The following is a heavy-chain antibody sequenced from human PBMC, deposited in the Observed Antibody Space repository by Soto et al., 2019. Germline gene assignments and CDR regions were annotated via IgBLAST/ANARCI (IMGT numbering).Heavy chain of an antibody. J-gene: IGHJ4*02. Sequence: XGSLMLSCTVSGFAFNNYGINWVRQAPGKGLEWVSSISKSDYTYYSDSVKGRFTISRDNAKNSVSLQMNTLRVEDTAVYYCAREDSIIIPAVSDFWGQGTLVTVSS. D-gene: IGHD2-2*01. CDR1: GFAFNNYG. CDR2: ISKSDYT. V-gene: IGHV3-21*01. CDR3: AREDSIIIPAVSDF.